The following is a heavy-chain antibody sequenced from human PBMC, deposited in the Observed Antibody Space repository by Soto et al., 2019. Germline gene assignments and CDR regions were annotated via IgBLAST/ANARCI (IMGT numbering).Heavy chain of an antibody. CDR1: GGSISSSNW. Sequence: SETLSLTCAVSGGSISSSNWWSWVRQPPGKGLEWIGEIYHSGSTNYNPSLKSRVTISVDKSKNQFSLKLSSVTAADTAVYYCARAQRLLTVWFGELLSYFDYWGQGTLVTVSS. V-gene: IGHV4-4*02. J-gene: IGHJ4*02. D-gene: IGHD3-10*01. CDR3: ARAQRLLTVWFGELLSYFDY. CDR2: IYHSGST.